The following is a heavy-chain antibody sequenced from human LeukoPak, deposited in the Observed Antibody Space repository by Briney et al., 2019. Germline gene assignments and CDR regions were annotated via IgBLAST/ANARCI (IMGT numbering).Heavy chain of an antibody. V-gene: IGHV4-4*09. Sequence: PSETLSLTCTVSGGSISSYYWSWIRQPPGKGLEWIGYIYTSGSTNYNPSLKSRVTISVDTSKNQFSLKLSSVTAADTAVYYCARAPPTANWFDPWGQGTLVTVSS. CDR1: GGSISSYY. CDR3: ARAPPTANWFDP. D-gene: IGHD2-21*02. J-gene: IGHJ5*02. CDR2: IYTSGST.